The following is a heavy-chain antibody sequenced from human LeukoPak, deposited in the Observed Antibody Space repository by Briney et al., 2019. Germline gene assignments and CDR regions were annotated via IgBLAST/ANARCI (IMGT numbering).Heavy chain of an antibody. V-gene: IGHV1-69*04. CDR3: ASYSGSYSSDFDY. Sequence: ASVKVSCKASGGTFSSYAISWVRQAPGQGLGWMGRIIPILGIANYEQKLQGRVTITADKSTSTAYMELSSLRSEDTAVYYCASYSGSYSSDFDYWGQGTLVTVSS. J-gene: IGHJ4*02. CDR2: IIPILGIA. CDR1: GGTFSSYA. D-gene: IGHD1-26*01.